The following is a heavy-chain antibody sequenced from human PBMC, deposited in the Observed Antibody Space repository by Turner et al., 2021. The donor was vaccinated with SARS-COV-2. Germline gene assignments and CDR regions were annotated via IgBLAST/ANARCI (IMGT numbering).Heavy chain of an antibody. D-gene: IGHD3-22*01. CDR1: GFTFSSYS. Sequence: EVQLMESGGGLVKPGGSLRLSCAASGFTFSSYSMNWVRQAPGKGLECVSSIRSSSSYIYYADSVKGRFTISRDNAKNSLYLQMNSLRAEDTAVYYCARDVPTYYYDSSGYYTDAFDIWGQGTMVTVSS. V-gene: IGHV3-21*01. CDR2: IRSSSSYI. J-gene: IGHJ3*02. CDR3: ARDVPTYYYDSSGYYTDAFDI.